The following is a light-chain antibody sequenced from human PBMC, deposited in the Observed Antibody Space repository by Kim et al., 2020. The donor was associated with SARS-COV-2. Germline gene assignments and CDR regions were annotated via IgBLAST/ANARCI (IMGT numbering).Light chain of an antibody. CDR2: DAD. V-gene: IGKV1-39*01. Sequence: AYEGDRVTNKSRASQNSRTKLNWYQQKAGKARKLLKYDADSVKSGVTSRFSDSGSGTDFNLTISGLQPEDFATYYGQQGYSTPQTFGQGTKVDIK. CDR1: QNSRTK. J-gene: IGKJ1*01. CDR3: QQGYSTPQT.